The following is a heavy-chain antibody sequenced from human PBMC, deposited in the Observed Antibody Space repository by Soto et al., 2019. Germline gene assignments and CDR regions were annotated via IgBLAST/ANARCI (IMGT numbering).Heavy chain of an antibody. CDR2: ISSNGGST. CDR1: GFTFSSYA. J-gene: IGHJ4*02. CDR3: ARERSSGWYYFDY. V-gene: IGHV3-64*01. D-gene: IGHD6-19*01. Sequence: GGSLRLSCAASGFTFSSYAMHWVRQAPGKGLEYVSAISSNGGSTYYANSVKGRFTISRDNSKNTLYLQMGSLRAEDMAVYYCARERSSGWYYFDYWGQGTLVTVSS.